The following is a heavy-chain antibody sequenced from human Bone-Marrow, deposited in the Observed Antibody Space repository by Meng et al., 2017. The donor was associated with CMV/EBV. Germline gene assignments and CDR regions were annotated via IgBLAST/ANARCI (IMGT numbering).Heavy chain of an antibody. V-gene: IGHV4-34*01. CDR3: ARGSVLRFLEWLLPLWDYGMDV. CDR2: INHSGST. D-gene: IGHD3-3*01. CDR1: GGSFNGYY. Sequence: SETLSLTCAVYGGSFNGYYWSWIRQPPGKGLEWIGEINHSGSTNYNPSLKSRVTISVDTSKNQFSLKLSSVTAADTAVYYCARGSVLRFLEWLLPLWDYGMDVWGQGTTVTVSS. J-gene: IGHJ6*02.